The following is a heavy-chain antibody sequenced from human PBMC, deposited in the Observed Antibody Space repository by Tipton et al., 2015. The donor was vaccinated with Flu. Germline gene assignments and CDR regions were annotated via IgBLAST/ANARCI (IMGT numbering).Heavy chain of an antibody. CDR2: IYTSGST. V-gene: IGHV4-4*07. Sequence: LRLSCTVSGDSISNYYWGWIRQPAGKGLQWIGRIYTSGSTDYNPSLKGRVTISVDTSKNQFSLKLSSVTAADTAVYYCARTGYSSSWLYFQHWGQGTLVTVSS. D-gene: IGHD6-13*01. CDR1: GDSISNYY. J-gene: IGHJ1*01. CDR3: ARTGYSSSWLYFQH.